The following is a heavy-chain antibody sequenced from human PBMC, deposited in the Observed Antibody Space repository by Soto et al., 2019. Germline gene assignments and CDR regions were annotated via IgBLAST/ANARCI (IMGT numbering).Heavy chain of an antibody. CDR1: GFTFSSYA. Sequence: RRLSCAASGFTFSSYAMSWVRQAPGKGLEWVSAISGSGGSTYYADSVKGRFTISRDNSKNTLYLQMNSLRAEDTAVYYCAKEAAEAAVNPYYFDYWGQGTLVTVSS. J-gene: IGHJ4*02. CDR2: ISGSGGST. D-gene: IGHD6-13*01. V-gene: IGHV3-23*01. CDR3: AKEAAEAAVNPYYFDY.